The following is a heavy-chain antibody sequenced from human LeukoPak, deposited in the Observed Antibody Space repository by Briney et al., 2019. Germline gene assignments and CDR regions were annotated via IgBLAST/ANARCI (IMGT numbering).Heavy chain of an antibody. CDR2: INSDGSST. CDR3: ARGNSHSFDY. D-gene: IGHD4-11*01. J-gene: IGHJ4*02. V-gene: IGHV3-74*01. CDR1: GFTLSSYW. Sequence: GGSLRLSCAASGFTLSSYWMPWVRHTPGKEPVWVSRINSDGSSTSYADSVKGRFTISRDNAKNTLYLQMNSLRAEDTAVYYCARGNSHSFDYWGKGALVTVSS.